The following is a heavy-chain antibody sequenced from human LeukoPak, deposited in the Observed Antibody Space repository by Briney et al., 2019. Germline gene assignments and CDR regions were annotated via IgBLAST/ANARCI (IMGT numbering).Heavy chain of an antibody. J-gene: IGHJ4*02. D-gene: IGHD6-19*01. CDR3: AKGEAIAVAGHFDY. V-gene: IGHV3-30*18. Sequence: QPGGSLRLSCAASGFTFSSYGMHWVRQAPGKGLEWVAVISYDGSNKYYADSVKGRFTISRDNSKNTLYLQMNSLRAEDTAVYYCAKGEAIAVAGHFDYWGQGTLVTVSS. CDR2: ISYDGSNK. CDR1: GFTFSSYG.